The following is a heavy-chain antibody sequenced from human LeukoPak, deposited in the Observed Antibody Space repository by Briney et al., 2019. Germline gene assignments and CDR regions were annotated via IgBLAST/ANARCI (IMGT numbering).Heavy chain of an antibody. CDR1: GYSFTSNW. V-gene: IGHV5-51*01. CDR3: ARLATITPSHFDS. D-gene: IGHD5-12*01. Sequence: GEALEISFKSSGYSFTSNWIGWGRQMPGKGLEGMGIVFPGDSDTRYSPSFQGQVTISADRSISTAYLQWSSLKASDTAMYYCARLATITPSHFDSWGQGTLVTVSS. CDR2: VFPGDSDT. J-gene: IGHJ4*02.